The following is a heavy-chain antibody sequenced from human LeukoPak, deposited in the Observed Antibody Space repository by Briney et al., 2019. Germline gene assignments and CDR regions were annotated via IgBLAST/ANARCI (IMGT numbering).Heavy chain of an antibody. Sequence: GASVKVSCKXSGYTFTGYYMHWVRQAPGQGLEWMGRINPNSGGTNYAQKFQGRDTMTRDTSISTAYMELSRLRSDDTAVYYCARDLVGYGDYGCFDYWGQGTLVTVSS. CDR1: GYTFTGYY. CDR2: INPNSGGT. J-gene: IGHJ4*02. CDR3: ARDLVGYGDYGCFDY. V-gene: IGHV1-2*06. D-gene: IGHD4-17*01.